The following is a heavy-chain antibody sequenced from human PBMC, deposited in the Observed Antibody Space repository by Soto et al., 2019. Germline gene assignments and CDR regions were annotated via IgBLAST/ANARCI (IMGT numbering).Heavy chain of an antibody. Sequence: GGSLRLSRAASGVTVSSNYMSWVRQAPGKGLEWVSVIYSGGSTYYADSVKGRFTISRDNSKNTLYLQMNSLRAEDTAVYYCARNYYDSGGGFDYWGQGTLVTVSS. J-gene: IGHJ4*02. CDR3: ARNYYDSGGGFDY. V-gene: IGHV3-53*01. CDR1: GVTVSSNY. D-gene: IGHD3-22*01. CDR2: IYSGGST.